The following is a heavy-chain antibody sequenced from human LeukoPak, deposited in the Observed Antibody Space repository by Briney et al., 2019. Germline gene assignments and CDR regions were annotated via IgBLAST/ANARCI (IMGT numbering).Heavy chain of an antibody. CDR1: GYTFTDYG. V-gene: IGHV1-18*01. Sequence: ASVKVSCKASGYTFTDYGITWVRQTPTQGLQWMGWISAYNGNTNYAQDIQGRATMTTDTSTTTAYMELRNLRSDDTAVYYCARGGRWESHTDYWGQGTLVTASS. CDR3: ARGGRWESHTDY. CDR2: ISAYNGNT. D-gene: IGHD1-26*01. J-gene: IGHJ4*02.